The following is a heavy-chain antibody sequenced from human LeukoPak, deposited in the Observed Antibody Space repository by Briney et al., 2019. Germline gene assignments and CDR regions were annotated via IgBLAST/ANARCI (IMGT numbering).Heavy chain of an antibody. CDR1: GFTFSGYA. Sequence: PGGSLRLSCAASGFTFSGYAMSWVRQAPGKGLEWVSAISGSGDGTYYADSVKGRFTFSRDNSKNTLFLQMNSLRAEDTAVYYCAKAGVLTLVRGVIVDYWGQGTLVTVSS. V-gene: IGHV3-23*01. J-gene: IGHJ4*02. CDR3: AKAGVLTLVRGVIVDY. D-gene: IGHD3-10*01. CDR2: ISGSGDGT.